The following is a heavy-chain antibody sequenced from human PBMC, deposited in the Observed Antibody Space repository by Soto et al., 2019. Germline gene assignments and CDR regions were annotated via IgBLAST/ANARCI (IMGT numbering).Heavy chain of an antibody. CDR3: APYRFSSCFDI. Sequence: QVQLVQSGAEVKKPGASVKLSCTASGYTFSHSPIHWVRQAPGQGLEWMGWVNTGTGKIQYSEKFIGRVAISMERSENTAYMELNSLRTEDTAMYYCAPYRFSSCFDIWGPGTVVTHSS. J-gene: IGHJ3*02. CDR1: GYTFSHSP. D-gene: IGHD1-26*01. CDR2: VNTGTGKI. V-gene: IGHV1-3*04.